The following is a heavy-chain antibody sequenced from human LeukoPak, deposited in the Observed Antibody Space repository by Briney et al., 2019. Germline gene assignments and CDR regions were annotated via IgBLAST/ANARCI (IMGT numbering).Heavy chain of an antibody. D-gene: IGHD3-22*01. J-gene: IGHJ4*02. V-gene: IGHV1-18*01. CDR1: GYTFTSYG. Sequence: ASVKVSCKASGYTFTSYGISWVRQAPGQGLEWMGWISAYNGNTNYAQKLQGRVTMTTDTSTSTAYMELRSLRSGDTAAYYCARNLGWDYYDSSGYYSPFDYWGQGTLVTVSS. CDR2: ISAYNGNT. CDR3: ARNLGWDYYDSSGYYSPFDY.